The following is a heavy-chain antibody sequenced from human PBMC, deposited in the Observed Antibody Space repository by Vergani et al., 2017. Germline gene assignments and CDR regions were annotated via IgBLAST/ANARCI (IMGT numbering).Heavy chain of an antibody. D-gene: IGHD3-9*01. CDR2: IKENGREK. CDR1: GFTFRNYW. J-gene: IGHJ5*02. Sequence: EVQLVESGGGLVQPGGSLRLSCAASGFTFRNYWMNWVRQAPGKGLEWVANIKENGREKYYVDSVKGRFTISRENAKNSLYLQMNSLRVEDTAVYYCARFSAVLRFFDSDPGGGWFDPWGQGTLVTVSS. CDR3: ARFSAVLRFFDSDPGGGWFDP. V-gene: IGHV3-7*01.